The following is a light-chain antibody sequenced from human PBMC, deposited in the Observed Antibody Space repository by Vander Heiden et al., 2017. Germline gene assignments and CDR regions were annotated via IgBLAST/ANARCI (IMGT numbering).Light chain of an antibody. V-gene: IGLV2-23*03. CDR2: EGS. CDR1: SSDVGSYNL. CDR3: CSYAGSSTFLVV. J-gene: IGLJ2*01. Sequence: QSALTQPASVSGSPGQSITISCTGTSSDVGSYNLVSWYQQHPGRAPKLMIYEGSKRPSGVSNRFSGSKSGNTASLTISGLQAEDEADDYCCSYAGSSTFLVVFGGGTKLTVL.